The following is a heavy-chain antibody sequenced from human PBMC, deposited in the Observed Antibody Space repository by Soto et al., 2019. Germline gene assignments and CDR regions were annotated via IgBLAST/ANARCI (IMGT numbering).Heavy chain of an antibody. CDR1: GFTFSSYA. V-gene: IGHV3-23*01. CDR2: ISGSGGST. CDR3: ANGFLASGWPRFDY. D-gene: IGHD6-19*01. Sequence: PVGSLRLSCAASGFTFSSYAMSWVRQAPGKGLEWVSAISGSGGSTYYADSVKGRFTISRDNSKNTLYLQMNSLRAEDTAVYYCANGFLASGWPRFDYWGQGTLVTVSS. J-gene: IGHJ4*02.